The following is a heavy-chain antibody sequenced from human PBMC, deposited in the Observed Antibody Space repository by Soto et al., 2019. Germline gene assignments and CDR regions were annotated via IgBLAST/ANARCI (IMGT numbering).Heavy chain of an antibody. Sequence: SETLSLTGAVSGGSISSSNWWSWVRQRPGKGLEWIGEIYHSGSTNYSPSLKSRVTISVDKSKNQFSLKRSSVTAADTAVYYCARQSYSNYDYYYYGMDVWGQGTTVTVSS. V-gene: IGHV4-4*02. CDR1: GGSISSSNW. D-gene: IGHD4-4*01. CDR3: ARQSYSNYDYYYYGMDV. J-gene: IGHJ6*02. CDR2: IYHSGST.